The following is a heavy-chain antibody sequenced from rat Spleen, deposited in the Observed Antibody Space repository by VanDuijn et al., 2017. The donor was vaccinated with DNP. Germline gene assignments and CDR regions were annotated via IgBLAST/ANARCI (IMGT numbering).Heavy chain of an antibody. V-gene: IGHV5-22*01. CDR1: GFTFSDYN. CDR2: ISYDGGST. J-gene: IGHJ2*01. Sequence: EVQLVESGGGLVQPGRSLKLSCAASGFTFSDYNMAWVRQAPTKGLEWVAYISYDGGSTYNGDSAKGRFTISRDNAKNTLYLQMNSLRSEDMATYYCARWNSGHFDYWGQGVMVTVSS. D-gene: IGHD4-3*01. CDR3: ARWNSGHFDY.